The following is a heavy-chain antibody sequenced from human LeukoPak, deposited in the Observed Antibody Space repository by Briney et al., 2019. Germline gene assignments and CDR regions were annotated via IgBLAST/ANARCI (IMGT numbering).Heavy chain of an antibody. D-gene: IGHD1-14*01. CDR2: LYSDGNT. J-gene: IGHJ4*02. CDR1: GITVITND. CDR3: ARGVEPLAANTLAY. Sequence: GGSLRLSCAASGITVITNDMTWVRQAPGKGPEWVSVLYSDGNTTYADSVQGRFTMSRDNSKNTLYLEMNSLSPDDTAVYYCARGVEPLAANTLAYWGQGTLLTVSS. V-gene: IGHV3-53*01.